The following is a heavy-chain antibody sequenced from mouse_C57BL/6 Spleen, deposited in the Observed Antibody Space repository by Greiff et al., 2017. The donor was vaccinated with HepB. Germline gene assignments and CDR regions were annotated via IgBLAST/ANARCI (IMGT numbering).Heavy chain of an antibody. Sequence: QVQLQQSGAELVKPGASVKISCKASGYAFSSYGMNWVKQRPGKGLEWIGQIYPGDGDTNYNGKFKGKATLTADKSSSTAYMQLSSLTSEDSAVYFCARSPDYGSAQFAYWGQGTLVTVSA. CDR3: ARSPDYGSAQFAY. V-gene: IGHV1-80*01. D-gene: IGHD2-2*01. CDR1: GYAFSSYG. J-gene: IGHJ3*01. CDR2: IYPGDGDT.